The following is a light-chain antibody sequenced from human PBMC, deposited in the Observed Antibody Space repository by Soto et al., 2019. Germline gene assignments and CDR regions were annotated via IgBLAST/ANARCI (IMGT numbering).Light chain of an antibody. J-gene: IGLJ3*02. CDR2: G. CDR1: SSNIGAGYP. V-gene: IGLV1-40*01. Sequence: QSVLTQPPSVSGAPGQRVTISCTGSSSNIGAGYPVHWYQQLPGTAPKLLVAGNRPSGVPDRFSVSKSGASASLAITGLQAEDEADYYCQAYDSSLSRRWVFGGGTKVTVL. CDR3: QAYDSSLSRRWV.